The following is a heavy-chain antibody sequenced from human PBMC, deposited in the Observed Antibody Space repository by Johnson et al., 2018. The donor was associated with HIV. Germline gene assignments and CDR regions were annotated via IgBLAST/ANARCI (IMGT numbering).Heavy chain of an antibody. V-gene: IGHV3-30*04. CDR2: ISYDGSNE. D-gene: IGHD2-21*01. J-gene: IGHJ3*02. Sequence: QVQLVESGGGVVQPGRSLRLSCAASGFTFSSYAIHWVRQAPGKGLEWVAVISYDGSNEFYADSVKGRFTISRDNSNNTLYLQMNSLRAEDTAVYYCAREESIVVVIAIQAFDIWGQGTMVTVSS. CDR3: AREESIVVVIAIQAFDI. CDR1: GFTFSSYA.